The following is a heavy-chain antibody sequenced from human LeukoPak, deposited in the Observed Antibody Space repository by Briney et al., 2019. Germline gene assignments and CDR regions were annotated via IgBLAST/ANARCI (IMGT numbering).Heavy chain of an antibody. J-gene: IGHJ5*02. Sequence: GGSLRLSCAASGFTFSSYAMSWVRQAPGKGLEWVSVIYSGGSTYYADSVKGRFTISRDNSKNTLYLQMNSLRAEDTAVYYCARDHSTGTGTDPWGQGTLVTVSS. CDR2: IYSGGST. V-gene: IGHV3-66*01. CDR3: ARDHSTGTGTDP. D-gene: IGHD1-1*01. CDR1: GFTFSSYA.